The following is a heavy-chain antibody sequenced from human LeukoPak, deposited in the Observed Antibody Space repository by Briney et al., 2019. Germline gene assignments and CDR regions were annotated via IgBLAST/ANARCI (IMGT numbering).Heavy chain of an antibody. D-gene: IGHD3-10*01. Sequence: SETLSLTCTVAGGSISSSSSCWGWIRQPPGKGLEWIGSIYSSGSTYYNPSLKSRVTISVDTSKNQFSLKLSSVTASDTAVYYCARQGYYDSGSNFAPWGQGTLVTVSS. J-gene: IGHJ5*02. CDR1: GGSISSSSSC. CDR3: ARQGYYDSGSNFAP. CDR2: IYSSGST. V-gene: IGHV4-39*01.